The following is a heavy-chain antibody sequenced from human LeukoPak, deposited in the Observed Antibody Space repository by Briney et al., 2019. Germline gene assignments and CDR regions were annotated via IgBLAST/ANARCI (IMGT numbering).Heavy chain of an antibody. V-gene: IGHV3-66*01. Sequence: PGGSLRLSCAASGFSVSSDYMSWVRQAPGKGLGWVSIIYSGGSTYYADSVKGRFTVSRDNSKNTLYLQMNSLRPEDTAVYYCARDRGILPYGMDVWGQGTTVTVSS. CDR2: IYSGGST. CDR1: GFSVSSDY. J-gene: IGHJ6*02. D-gene: IGHD3-16*01. CDR3: ARDRGILPYGMDV.